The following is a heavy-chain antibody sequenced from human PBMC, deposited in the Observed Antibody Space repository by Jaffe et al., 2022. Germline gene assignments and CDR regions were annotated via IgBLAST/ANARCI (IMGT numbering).Heavy chain of an antibody. D-gene: IGHD3-22*01. J-gene: IGHJ4*02. Sequence: EVQLVESGGGLVQPGRSLRLSCTASGFTFGDYAMSWVRQAPGKGLEWVGFIRSKAYGGTTEYAASVKGRFTISRDDSKSIAYLQMNSLKTEDTAVYYCTRDRITMIVDSFDYWGQGTLVTVSS. CDR3: TRDRITMIVDSFDY. CDR1: GFTFGDYA. V-gene: IGHV3-49*04. CDR2: IRSKAYGGTT.